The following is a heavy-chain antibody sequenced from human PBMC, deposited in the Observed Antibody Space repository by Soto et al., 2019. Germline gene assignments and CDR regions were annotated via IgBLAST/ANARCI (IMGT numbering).Heavy chain of an antibody. D-gene: IGHD6-19*01. Sequence: QVQLQESGPGLVKPSGTLSLTCAVSGGSISSSNWWSWVRQPPGKGLEWIGEIYHSGSTNYNPSLMSRVTLSVDKSKNQFSLKLSSVTAADTAVYYCAIEGLKAVAGTKAYYYYGMDVWGQGTTVTVSS. J-gene: IGHJ6*02. CDR3: AIEGLKAVAGTKAYYYYGMDV. CDR1: GGSISSSNW. CDR2: IYHSGST. V-gene: IGHV4-4*02.